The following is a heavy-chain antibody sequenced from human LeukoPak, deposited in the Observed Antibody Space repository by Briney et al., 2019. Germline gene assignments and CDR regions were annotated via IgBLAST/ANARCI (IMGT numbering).Heavy chain of an antibody. CDR1: GFTFSSYS. CDR3: AKETGLAFDS. J-gene: IGHJ4*02. CDR2: ITSSSNSI. Sequence: GGSLRLSCVASGFTFSSYSMNWVRQAPGKGLEWISYITSSSNSIYYADSVKGRFTISRDNAKNSLYLQMNSLRTEDTAVYYCAKETGLAFDSWGQGTLVTVSS. V-gene: IGHV3-21*05. D-gene: IGHD3-9*01.